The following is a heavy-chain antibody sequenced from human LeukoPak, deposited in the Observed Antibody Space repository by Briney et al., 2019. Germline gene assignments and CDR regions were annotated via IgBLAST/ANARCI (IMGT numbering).Heavy chain of an antibody. CDR1: GFTFSSYE. Sequence: GGSLRLSCAASGFTFSSYEMNWVRQAPGKGLEWVSYISSSGSTVYYADSVKGRFTISRDNAKNSLYLQMNSLRAEDTAVYYCARSLRYFDWLPFDYWGQGTLVTVSS. CDR3: ARSLRYFDWLPFDY. V-gene: IGHV3-48*03. J-gene: IGHJ4*02. D-gene: IGHD3-9*01. CDR2: ISSSGSTV.